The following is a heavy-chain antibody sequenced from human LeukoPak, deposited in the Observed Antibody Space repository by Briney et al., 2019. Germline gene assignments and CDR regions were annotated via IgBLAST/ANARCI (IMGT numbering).Heavy chain of an antibody. Sequence: GSLRLSCAASGFTFDDYAMHWVRQAPGKGLEWVSLISWDGGSTYYADSVKGRFTISRDNSKNSLYLQMNSLRAEDTALYYCAKDYGDYGSYYYYYMDVWGKGTTVTVSS. CDR1: GFTFDDYA. CDR3: AKDYGDYGSYYYYYMDV. J-gene: IGHJ6*03. V-gene: IGHV3-43D*03. D-gene: IGHD4-17*01. CDR2: ISWDGGST.